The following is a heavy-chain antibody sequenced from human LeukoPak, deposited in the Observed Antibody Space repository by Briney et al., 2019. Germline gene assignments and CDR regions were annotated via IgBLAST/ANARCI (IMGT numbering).Heavy chain of an antibody. CDR2: INPNSGGT. J-gene: IGHJ5*02. CDR3: ARGYGSGWYRNRFDP. V-gene: IGHV1-2*02. D-gene: IGHD6-19*01. CDR1: GYTFTGYY. Sequence: ASVKVSCKSSGYTFTGYYMHWVRQAPGQGLEWMGWINPNSGGTNYAQKFQGRVTMTRDTSISTAYMELSRLRSDDTAVYYCARGYGSGWYRNRFDPWGQGTRV.